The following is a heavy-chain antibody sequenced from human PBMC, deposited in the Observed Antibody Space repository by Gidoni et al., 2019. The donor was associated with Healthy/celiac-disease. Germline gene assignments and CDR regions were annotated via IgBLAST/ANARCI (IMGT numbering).Heavy chain of an antibody. CDR2: ISYDGSNK. CDR3: AKGTVLMVYATPLDY. V-gene: IGHV3-30*04. J-gene: IGHJ4*02. D-gene: IGHD2-8*01. CDR1: GFTFSSYA. Sequence: QVQLVESGGGVVQPGRSLSLSCAASGFTFSSYAMHWVRQAPGKGLEWVAVISYDGSNKYYADSVKGRFTISRDNSKNTLYLQMNSLRAEDTAVYYCAKGTVLMVYATPLDYWGQGTLVTVSS.